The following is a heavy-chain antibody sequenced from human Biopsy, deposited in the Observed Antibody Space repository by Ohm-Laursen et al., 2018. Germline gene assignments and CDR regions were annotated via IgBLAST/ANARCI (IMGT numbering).Heavy chain of an antibody. V-gene: IGHV1-2*02. CDR1: GFSFTGYY. Sequence: GASVKVSCKASGFSFTGYYIHWVRRAPGQGLEWMGWISPKSGGTNYAQKSQGNITMTKNTSMSTAYMEMSRLRSDDTAVYYCALQSVAQMKNFDYWGQGTLVTVSS. CDR3: ALQSVAQMKNFDY. J-gene: IGHJ4*02. CDR2: ISPKSGGT. D-gene: IGHD6-19*01.